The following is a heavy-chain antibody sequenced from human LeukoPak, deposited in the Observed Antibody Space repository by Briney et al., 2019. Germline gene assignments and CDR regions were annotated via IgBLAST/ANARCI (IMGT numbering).Heavy chain of an antibody. CDR1: GVSISGSY. CDR3: ARHYGP. D-gene: IGHD3-10*01. CDR2: IYYSGST. Sequence: SETLSLTCTVSGVSISGSYWGWIRQPPGKGLEWIGSIYYSGSTYYNPSLKSRVTISVDTSKNQFSLKLNSVTATDTAVYYCARHYGPWGQGTLVTVSS. J-gene: IGHJ4*02. V-gene: IGHV4-39*01.